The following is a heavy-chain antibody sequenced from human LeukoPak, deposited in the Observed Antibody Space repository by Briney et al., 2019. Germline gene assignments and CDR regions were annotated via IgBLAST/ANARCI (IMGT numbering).Heavy chain of an antibody. V-gene: IGHV3-21*01. Sequence: GGSLRLSCAASGFTFSSYSMNWVRQAPGKGLEWVSSISSSSSYIYYADSVKGRFTISRDNAKNSLYLQMNSLRAEDTAVYYCARQETTVTTGAKYYFDYWGQGTLVTVSS. J-gene: IGHJ4*02. CDR1: GFTFSSYS. CDR2: ISSSSSYI. D-gene: IGHD4-17*01. CDR3: ARQETTVTTGAKYYFDY.